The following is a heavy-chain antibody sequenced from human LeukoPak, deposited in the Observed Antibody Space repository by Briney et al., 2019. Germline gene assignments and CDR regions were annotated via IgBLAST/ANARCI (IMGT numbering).Heavy chain of an antibody. Sequence: NSSETLSLTCTVSGGSISSYYWSWIRQPAGKGLEWIGRIYTSGSTNYNPSLKSRVTMSVDTSKNQFSLKLSSVTAADTAVYYCARGSPVAARLYYYYYVDVWGKGTTVTISS. CDR3: ARGSPVAARLYYYYYVDV. CDR1: GGSISSYY. J-gene: IGHJ6*03. CDR2: IYTSGST. D-gene: IGHD6-19*01. V-gene: IGHV4-4*07.